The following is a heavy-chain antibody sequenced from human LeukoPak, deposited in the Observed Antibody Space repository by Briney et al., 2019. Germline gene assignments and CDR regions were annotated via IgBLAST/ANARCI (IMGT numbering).Heavy chain of an antibody. CDR2: IYYSGST. J-gene: IGHJ4*02. Sequence: SETLSLTCAAYGGSFSGYYWGWIRQPPGKGLEWIGSIYYSGSTYYNPSLKSRVTISVDTSKNQFSLKLSSVTAADTAVYYCARQIRYFDWLLSGFDYWGQGTLVTVSS. CDR1: GGSFSGYY. D-gene: IGHD3-9*01. V-gene: IGHV4-39*01. CDR3: ARQIRYFDWLLSGFDY.